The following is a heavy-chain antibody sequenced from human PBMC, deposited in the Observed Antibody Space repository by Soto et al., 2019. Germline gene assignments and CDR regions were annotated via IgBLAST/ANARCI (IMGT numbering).Heavy chain of an antibody. V-gene: IGHV3-30-3*01. CDR3: ARDLGGIAVAGYYFDY. CDR2: ISYDGSNK. D-gene: IGHD6-19*01. J-gene: IGHJ4*02. CDR1: GFTFSSYA. Sequence: QVQLVESGGGVVQPGRSLRLSCAASGFTFSSYAMHWVRQAPGKGLEWVAVISYDGSNKYYADSVKGRFTISRDNSKNTLYLQMNSLRAEDTAVYYCARDLGGIAVAGYYFDYWGQGTLVTVSS.